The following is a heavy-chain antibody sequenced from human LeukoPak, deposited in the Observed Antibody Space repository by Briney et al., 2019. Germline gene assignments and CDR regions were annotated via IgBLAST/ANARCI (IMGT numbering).Heavy chain of an antibody. CDR2: IYHSGST. CDR1: GGSISSGGYS. D-gene: IGHD2-2*01. V-gene: IGHV4-30-2*05. J-gene: IGHJ3*02. Sequence: SQTLSLTCAVSGGSISSGGYSWSWIRQPPGKGLEWIGYIYHSGSTYYNPSLKSRVTISVDTSKNQFSLKLSSVTAADTAVYYCASPRGPADNDAFDIWGQGTTVTVSS. CDR3: ASPRGPADNDAFDI.